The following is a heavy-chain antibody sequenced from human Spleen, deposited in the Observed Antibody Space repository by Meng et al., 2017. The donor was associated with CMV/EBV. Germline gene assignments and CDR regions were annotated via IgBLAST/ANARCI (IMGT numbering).Heavy chain of an antibody. CDR3: ARVDQLLPTGS. D-gene: IGHD2-2*01. J-gene: IGHJ5*02. CDR1: GGTFSSYC. Sequence: SVKVSCKASGGTFSSYCISWVRQAPGQGLEWMGGIIPMFGIPNNAQKFQGRVTITADKPTNTAYMGLSSLRSEDTAVYYCARVDQLLPTGSWGQGTLVTVSS. V-gene: IGHV1-69*10. CDR2: IIPMFGIP.